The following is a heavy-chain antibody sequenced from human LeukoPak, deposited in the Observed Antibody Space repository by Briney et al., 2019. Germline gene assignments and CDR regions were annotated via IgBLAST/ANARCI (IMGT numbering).Heavy chain of an antibody. Sequence: ASVKVSCKASGYTFTGYYMHWVRQAPGQGLEWMGWINPNSGGTNYAQKFQGRVTMTRDTSISTAYMELSRLRSDDTAVYYCARDIVVVPAASGVWGQGTLVTVSS. J-gene: IGHJ4*02. CDR1: GYTFTGYY. CDR2: INPNSGGT. V-gene: IGHV1-2*02. CDR3: ARDIVVVPAASGV. D-gene: IGHD2-2*01.